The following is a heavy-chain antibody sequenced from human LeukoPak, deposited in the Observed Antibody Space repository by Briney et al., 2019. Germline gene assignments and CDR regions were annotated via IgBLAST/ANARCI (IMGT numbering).Heavy chain of an antibody. V-gene: IGHV1-8*01. Sequence: ASVKVSCKASGYTFTSYDINWVRQATGQGLEWMGWMNPNSGNTGYAQKFQGRVTMTRNTSISTAYMELSSLRSEDTALYYCAKAGYYGGNNNYRFEYWGQGTLVTVSS. D-gene: IGHD4-23*01. CDR2: MNPNSGNT. CDR1: GYTFTSYD. J-gene: IGHJ4*02. CDR3: AKAGYYGGNNNYRFEY.